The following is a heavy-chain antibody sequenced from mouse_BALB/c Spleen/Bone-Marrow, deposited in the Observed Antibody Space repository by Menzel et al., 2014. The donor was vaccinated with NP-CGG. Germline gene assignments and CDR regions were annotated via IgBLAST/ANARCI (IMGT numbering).Heavy chain of an antibody. Sequence: EVKLVESGPSLVKPSQTLSLTCPVTGDSITSGYWNWIRKFPGNKLEYMGYISYSGSTYYNPSLKSRISITRDTSKNLYYLQLNSVTTKDTATYYCARSGSSGYHYYAMDYWGQGTSVTVSS. V-gene: IGHV3-8*02. CDR1: GDSITSGY. J-gene: IGHJ4*01. D-gene: IGHD3-1*01. CDR2: ISYSGST. CDR3: ARSGSSGYHYYAMDY.